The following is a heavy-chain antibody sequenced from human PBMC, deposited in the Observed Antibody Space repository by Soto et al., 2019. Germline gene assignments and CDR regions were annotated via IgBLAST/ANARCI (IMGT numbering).Heavy chain of an antibody. J-gene: IGHJ6*02. CDR2: INSDGSST. CDR3: ARIQLWSVYGMDV. CDR1: GFTFSSYW. V-gene: IGHV3-74*01. D-gene: IGHD5-18*01. Sequence: GGSLRLSCAASGFTFSSYWMHWVRQAPGKGLVWVSRINSDGSSTSYADSVKGRFTISRDNAKNTLYLQMNSLGAEDTAVYYCARIQLWSVYGMDVWGQGTTVTVSS.